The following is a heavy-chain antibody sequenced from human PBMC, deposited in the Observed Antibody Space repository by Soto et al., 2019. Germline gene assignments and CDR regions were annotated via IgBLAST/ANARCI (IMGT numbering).Heavy chain of an antibody. CDR2: IFYSGPT. D-gene: IGHD3-9*01. J-gene: IGHJ6*02. Sequence: SETLSLTCTVSGDSITSGVHYWSWIRQLPGKGLEWIGYIFYSGPTYYNPSLKSRVTISVDTSKDQFSLRLSSVTAADTAVYFCARVLPNDFLTGSYYYYGLDVWGQGTTVTVSS. V-gene: IGHV4-31*03. CDR3: ARVLPNDFLTGSYYYYGLDV. CDR1: GDSITSGVHY.